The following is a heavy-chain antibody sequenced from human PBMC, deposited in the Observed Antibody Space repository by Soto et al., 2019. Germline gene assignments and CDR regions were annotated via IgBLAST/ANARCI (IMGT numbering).Heavy chain of an antibody. CDR3: ARVGGFGATTIDY. D-gene: IGHD3-10*01. CDR1: GGSISGFY. J-gene: IGHJ4*02. CDR2: IYYNGST. V-gene: IGHV4-59*01. Sequence: SETLSLTCTVSGGSISGFYWSWIRQPPGKGLEWIGYIYYNGSTNYNPSLKSRVTISVDTSKNQFSLKLSSVTAADTAVYYCARVGGFGATTIDYWGQGTLVTVSS.